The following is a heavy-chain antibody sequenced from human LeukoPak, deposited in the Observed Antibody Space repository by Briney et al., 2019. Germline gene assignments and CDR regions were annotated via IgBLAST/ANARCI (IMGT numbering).Heavy chain of an antibody. D-gene: IGHD3-10*01. CDR2: ISASGGST. Sequence: GGSLRLSCAASGFTLSSYAMSWVRQAPGKGVEWVSSISASGGSTNYADSVKGRFTVSRDNSKNPVYLHMNSLRAEDTAVYYCAKVMKGSERLTMVRGVIIKTAGLYYMDVWGKGTTVTVSS. CDR1: GFTLSSYA. CDR3: AKVMKGSERLTMVRGVIIKTAGLYYMDV. J-gene: IGHJ6*03. V-gene: IGHV3-23*01.